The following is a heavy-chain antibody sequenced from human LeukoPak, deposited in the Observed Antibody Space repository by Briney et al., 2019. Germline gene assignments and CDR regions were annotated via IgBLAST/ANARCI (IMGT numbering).Heavy chain of an antibody. Sequence: GGSLRLSCAASGFTFSSYSMSWVRQAPGKGLEWVSAISGSGGSTYYADSVKGRFTISRDNSKNTLYLQMNSLRAEDTAVYYCAKGTWEQGAYFDYWGQGTLVTVSS. D-gene: IGHD1/OR15-1a*01. CDR2: ISGSGGST. CDR1: GFTFSSYS. V-gene: IGHV3-23*01. J-gene: IGHJ4*02. CDR3: AKGTWEQGAYFDY.